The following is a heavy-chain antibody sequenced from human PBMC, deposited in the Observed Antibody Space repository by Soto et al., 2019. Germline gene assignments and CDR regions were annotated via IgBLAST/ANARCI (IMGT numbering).Heavy chain of an antibody. CDR1: KFRFSNYE. D-gene: IGHD2-15*01. CDR3: PRDRGGFCSGGSCSYYGMDV. CDR2: ISGSGSTI. Sequence: PGGCLRLSCAASKFRFSNYEMNWVRQAPGRGLEWVSYISGSGSTIYYADSVKGRFTISSDNAKNSLYLQMNSLRAEDTAVYYCPRDRGGFCSGGSCSYYGMDVWGQGTTVTVPS. V-gene: IGHV3-48*03. J-gene: IGHJ6*02.